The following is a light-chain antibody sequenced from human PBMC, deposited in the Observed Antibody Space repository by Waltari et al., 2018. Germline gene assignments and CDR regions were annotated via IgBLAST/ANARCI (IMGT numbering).Light chain of an antibody. CDR2: EDT. J-gene: IGLJ3*02. CDR1: GSEAGSYNL. V-gene: IGLV2-23*01. Sequence: QSALTQPASVSGSPGQSITMSCTGSGSEAGSYNLVSWYQQHPGKAPKLIIYEDTKRPSCISNRFSASKSDNTASLTISGLQAEDEAEYYCGSYAGSGSWVFGGGTKLTVL. CDR3: GSYAGSGSWV.